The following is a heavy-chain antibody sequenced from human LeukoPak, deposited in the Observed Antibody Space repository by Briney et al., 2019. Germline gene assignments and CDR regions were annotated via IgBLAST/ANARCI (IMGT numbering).Heavy chain of an antibody. CDR2: IHYSGKT. J-gene: IGHJ4*02. D-gene: IGHD3-10*01. CDR1: GGSISSYY. CDR3: ARGKVGSASFDS. V-gene: IGHV4-59*01. Sequence: SETLSLTCTVSGGSISSYYWSWIRQPPGKGLEWIAYIHYSGKTNYNTSLKSRATISLDTSRSQFSLKLNSVTAADTAVYYCARGKVGSASFDSWGQGTLVTVSS.